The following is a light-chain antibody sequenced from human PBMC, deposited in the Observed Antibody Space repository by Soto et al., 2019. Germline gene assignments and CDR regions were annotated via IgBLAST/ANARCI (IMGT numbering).Light chain of an antibody. Sequence: IQLTQSPSSLSASVGDRVTITCRPSQGISSYLGWYQQKPGKAPNLLIYDASTLHSGVPSRFSVGGSGTDFTLTISSLQPEDFATYYCQQVNVYPSTFGGGTKVDIK. J-gene: IGKJ4*01. CDR3: QQVNVYPST. CDR2: DAS. CDR1: QGISSY. V-gene: IGKV1-9*01.